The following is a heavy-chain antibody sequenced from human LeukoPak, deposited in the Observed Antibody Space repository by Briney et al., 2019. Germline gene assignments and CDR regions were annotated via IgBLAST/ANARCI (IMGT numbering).Heavy chain of an antibody. V-gene: IGHV1-18*01. Sequence: ASVKVSCKASGYTFTSYGISWVRQAPGQGLEWMGWISAYNGNTDYAQKLQGRVTMTTDTSTSTAYMELRSLRSDDTAVYYCARDQLGSGIDPGDYWGQGTLVTVSS. J-gene: IGHJ4*02. D-gene: IGHD3-10*01. CDR1: GYTFTSYG. CDR3: ARDQLGSGIDPGDY. CDR2: ISAYNGNT.